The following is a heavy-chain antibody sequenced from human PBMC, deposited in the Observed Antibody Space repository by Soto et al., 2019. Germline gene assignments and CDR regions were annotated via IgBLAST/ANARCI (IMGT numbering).Heavy chain of an antibody. D-gene: IGHD3-22*01. V-gene: IGHV1-69*13. J-gene: IGHJ5*02. CDR2: IIPIFGTA. CDR1: GCTFSSYA. CDR3: ARDRYYYDSSGQQWWFDP. Sequence: SVKVSCKASGCTFSSYAISWVRQAPGQGLEWMGGIIPIFGTANYAQKFQGRVTITADESTSTAYMELSSLRSEDTAVYYCARDRYYYDSSGQQWWFDPWGQGTLVTVSS.